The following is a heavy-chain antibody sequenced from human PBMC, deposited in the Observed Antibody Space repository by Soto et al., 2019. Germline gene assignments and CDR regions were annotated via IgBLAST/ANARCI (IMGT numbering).Heavy chain of an antibody. V-gene: IGHV4-61*01. Sequence: SETLSLTCTVSGGALSSGSYYWSWIRQSPGQGLEGIGYIYYSGTTKYNPYLKGRVSIAVDTSKNQFSLRLPSLSAADTAVYYCASAASPYFDLLSAFHPWGQGTLVTVSS. D-gene: IGHD3-9*01. CDR1: GGALSSGSYY. CDR2: IYYSGTT. J-gene: IGHJ5*02. CDR3: ASAASPYFDLLSAFHP.